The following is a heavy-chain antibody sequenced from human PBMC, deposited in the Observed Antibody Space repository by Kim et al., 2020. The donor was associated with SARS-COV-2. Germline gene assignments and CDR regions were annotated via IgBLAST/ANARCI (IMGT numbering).Heavy chain of an antibody. V-gene: IGHV1-3*01. Sequence: ASVKVSCKASGYTFTSYAMHWVRQAPGQRLEWMGWINAGNGNTKYSQKFQGRVTITRDTSASTAYMELSSLRPEDTAVYYCARDGGTDYYDNSFDYWGQGTLVTVSS. D-gene: IGHD3-22*01. CDR1: GYTFTSYA. CDR2: INAGNGNT. CDR3: ARDGGTDYYDNSFDY. J-gene: IGHJ4*02.